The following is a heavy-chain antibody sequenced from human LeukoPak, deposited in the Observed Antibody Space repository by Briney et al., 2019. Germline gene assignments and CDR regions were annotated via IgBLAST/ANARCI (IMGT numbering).Heavy chain of an antibody. CDR1: GGSISSSSYY. V-gene: IGHV4-39*06. Sequence: SETLSLTCTVSGGSISSSSYYWGWIRQPPGKGLEWIGSIYYSGSTYYNPSLKSRVTISVDTSKNQFPLKLSSVTAADTAVYYCAREQLVKFDYWGQGTLVTVSS. CDR3: AREQLVKFDY. J-gene: IGHJ4*02. D-gene: IGHD6-13*01. CDR2: IYYSGST.